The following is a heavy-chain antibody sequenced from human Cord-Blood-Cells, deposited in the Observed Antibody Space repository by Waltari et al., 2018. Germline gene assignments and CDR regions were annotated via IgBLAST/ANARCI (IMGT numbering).Heavy chain of an antibody. CDR2: IYYSGRN. D-gene: IGHD5-12*01. J-gene: IGHJ4*02. V-gene: IGHV4-59*01. Sequence: QVQLQESGPGLVKPAETLSLTCTASGGSISRYYWSWIRQPPGKGLEWIGYIYYSGRNNYNPSLKSRVTISVDTSKNQFSLKLSSVTAADTAVYYCARLAAGYSGYDFDYWGQGTLVTVSS. CDR1: GGSISRYY. CDR3: ARLAAGYSGYDFDY.